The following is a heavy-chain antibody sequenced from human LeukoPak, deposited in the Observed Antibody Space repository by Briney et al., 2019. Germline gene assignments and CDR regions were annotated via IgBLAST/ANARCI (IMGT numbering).Heavy chain of an antibody. J-gene: IGHJ4*02. CDR1: GFTFSSYS. V-gene: IGHV3-48*02. D-gene: IGHD3-22*01. CDR2: ISSSSSTI. Sequence: PGGSLRPSCAASGFTFSSYSMNWVRQAPGKGLEWVSYISSSSSTIYYADSVKGRFTISRDNAKNSLYLQMNSLRDEDTAVYYCARDALPTYYYDSSGYYAPFDYWGQGTLVTVSS. CDR3: ARDALPTYYYDSSGYYAPFDY.